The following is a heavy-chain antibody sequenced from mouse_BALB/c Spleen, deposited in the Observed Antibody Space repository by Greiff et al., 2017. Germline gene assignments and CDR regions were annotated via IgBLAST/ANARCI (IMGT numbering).Heavy chain of an antibody. Sequence: EVTLMESGGGLVKPGGSLKLSCAASGFTFSSYAMSWVRQTPAKRLEWVASISSGGSTYYPDSVKGRFTISRDNARNILYLQMSSLRSEDTAMYYCATYYYGSSSYFDYWGQGTTLTVAS. V-gene: IGHV5-6-5*01. CDR3: ATYYYGSSSYFDY. CDR1: GFTFSSYA. D-gene: IGHD1-1*01. J-gene: IGHJ2*01. CDR2: ISSGGST.